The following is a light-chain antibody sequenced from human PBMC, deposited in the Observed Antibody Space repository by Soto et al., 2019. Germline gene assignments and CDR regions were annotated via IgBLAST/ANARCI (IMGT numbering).Light chain of an antibody. CDR3: QPYDNWPT. Sequence: IVMTQSPATLSLSPGERATLSWRASQSISSNLVWYQQKAGQAPRLLIYGASTRATGIPARFSGSGSGTEFPLTISSMKSEDFAVYYCQPYDNWPTFGQGTKVDIK. CDR2: GAS. V-gene: IGKV3-15*01. J-gene: IGKJ1*01. CDR1: QSISSN.